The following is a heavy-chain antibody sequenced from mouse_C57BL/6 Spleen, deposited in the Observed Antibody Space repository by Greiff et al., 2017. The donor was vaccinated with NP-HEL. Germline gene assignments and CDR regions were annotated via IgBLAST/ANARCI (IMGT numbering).Heavy chain of an antibody. V-gene: IGHV1-81*01. CDR1: GYTFTSYG. CDR3: ARAPFITTVVGKYFDV. CDR2: IYPRSGNT. J-gene: IGHJ1*03. D-gene: IGHD1-1*01. Sequence: VQLQQSGAELARPGASVKLSCKASGYTFTSYGISWVKQRTGQGLEWIGEIYPRSGNTYYNEKFKGKATLTADKSSSTAYMELRSLTSEDSAVYFCARAPFITTVVGKYFDVWGTGTTVTVSS.